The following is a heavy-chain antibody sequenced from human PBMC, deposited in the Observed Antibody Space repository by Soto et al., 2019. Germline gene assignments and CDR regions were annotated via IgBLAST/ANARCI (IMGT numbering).Heavy chain of an antibody. Sequence: SETLSLTCTVSGGSLSSSNWWNWVCQLTGKGLEWIGETHHIGRTNYNPSLKSRVTISVDESKIHFSLKLSSVTAADTAVYYCAGSEATVLDYWGQGTLVTVSS. CDR2: THHIGRT. V-gene: IGHV4-4*02. D-gene: IGHD4-17*01. J-gene: IGHJ4*02. CDR1: GGSLSSSNW. CDR3: AGSEATVLDY.